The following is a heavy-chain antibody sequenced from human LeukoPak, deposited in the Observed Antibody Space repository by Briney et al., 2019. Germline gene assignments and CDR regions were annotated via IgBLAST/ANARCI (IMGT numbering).Heavy chain of an antibody. CDR1: GGSISSSSYY. V-gene: IGHV4-39*07. J-gene: IGHJ4*02. CDR3: ASRRNWNDKRVLRFDY. Sequence: PSETLSLTCTVSGGSISSSSYYWGWIRQPPGKGLEWIGSIYYSGSTYYNPSLKSRVTISVDTSKNQLSLKLSSVTAADTAVYYCASRRNWNDKRVLRFDYWGQGTLVTVSS. D-gene: IGHD1-1*01. CDR2: IYYSGST.